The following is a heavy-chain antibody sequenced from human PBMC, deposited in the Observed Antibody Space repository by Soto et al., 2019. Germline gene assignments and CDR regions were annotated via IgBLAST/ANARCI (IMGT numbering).Heavy chain of an antibody. CDR3: AIALGGGYEPGNY. J-gene: IGHJ4*02. CDR2: IISIFGTP. V-gene: IGHV1-69*12. D-gene: IGHD5-12*01. Sequence: QVQLVQSGAELKKPGSSVKVSCRASGATFSISVFNWVRQAPGQGLEWMGGIISIFGTPNYLQKFQGRVTISADESTSTGYMELNNLRSDDTAIYYCAIALGGGYEPGNYWGQGTQVTVSS. CDR1: GATFSISV.